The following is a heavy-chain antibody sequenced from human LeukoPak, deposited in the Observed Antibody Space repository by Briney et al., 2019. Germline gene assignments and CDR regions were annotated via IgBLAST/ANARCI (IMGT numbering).Heavy chain of an antibody. V-gene: IGHV3-9*01. CDR2: ISWNSGSI. Sequence: PGRSLRLSCAASGFTFDDYAMHWVRQAPGKDLEWVSGISWNSGSIGYADSVKGRFTITRDNAKNSLYLQMNSLRAEDTALYYCAKDFYYYDSSGYYGPFDYWGQGTLVTVSS. CDR1: GFTFDDYA. J-gene: IGHJ4*02. D-gene: IGHD3-22*01. CDR3: AKDFYYYDSSGYYGPFDY.